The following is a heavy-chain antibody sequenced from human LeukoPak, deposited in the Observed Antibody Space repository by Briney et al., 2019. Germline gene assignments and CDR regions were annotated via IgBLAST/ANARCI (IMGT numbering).Heavy chain of an antibody. Sequence: GGSLRLSCAASGFTFSTYWMHWVRQAPGTGLVWVSRINSDGSSTTYADSVKGRFTISRGNAKNTLSLQMNSLRAEDTAVYYRTRQQLDAFDIWGPGTMVTVSS. J-gene: IGHJ3*02. D-gene: IGHD6-13*01. V-gene: IGHV3-74*01. CDR2: INSDGSST. CDR1: GFTFSTYW. CDR3: TRQQLDAFDI.